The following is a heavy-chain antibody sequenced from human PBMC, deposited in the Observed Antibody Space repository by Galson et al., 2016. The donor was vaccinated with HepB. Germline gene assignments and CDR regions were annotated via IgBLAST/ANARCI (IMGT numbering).Heavy chain of an antibody. CDR1: GFTFSTYW. D-gene: IGHD3-3*01. Sequence: SLRLSCAASGFTFSTYWMSWVRQAPGKGLEWVANIDQDGSEKYYEDSVKGRFTISRDNPNNSLYLQMNSLRAEDTAVYYCARSQHRNRDKEWAYWGQGTQVTVSS. J-gene: IGHJ4*02. V-gene: IGHV3-7*01. CDR3: ARSQHRNRDKEWAY. CDR2: IDQDGSEK.